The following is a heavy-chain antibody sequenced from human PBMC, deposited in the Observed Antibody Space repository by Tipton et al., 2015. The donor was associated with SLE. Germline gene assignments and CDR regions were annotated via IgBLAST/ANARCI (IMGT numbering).Heavy chain of an antibody. J-gene: IGHJ4*02. CDR1: GGSFSGYY. D-gene: IGHD3-22*01. CDR2: INHSGST. CDR3: ASVDTAMVTDRTGFYYDSSGYSDY. V-gene: IGHV4-34*01. Sequence: LRLSCAVYGGSFSGYYWSWIRQPPGKGLEWIGEINHSGSTNYNPSLKSRVTISVDTSKNQFSLKLSSVTAADTAVYYCASVDTAMVTDRTGFYYDSSGYSDYWGQGTLVTVSS.